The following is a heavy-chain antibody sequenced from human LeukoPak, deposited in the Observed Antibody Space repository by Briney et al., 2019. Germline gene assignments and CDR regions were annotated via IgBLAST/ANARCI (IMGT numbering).Heavy chain of an antibody. CDR3: ARELGSAFDI. J-gene: IGHJ3*02. Sequence: SETLSLTCTVSGGSISTYHWSWIRQPPGKGLEWIGYFYYNGDTDYSPSLKSRVVISADTSQNQLSLMVRSVTAADTALYYCARELGSAFDIWGQGIMVIVSS. CDR2: FYYNGDT. D-gene: IGHD3-3*02. CDR1: GGSISTYH. V-gene: IGHV4-59*01.